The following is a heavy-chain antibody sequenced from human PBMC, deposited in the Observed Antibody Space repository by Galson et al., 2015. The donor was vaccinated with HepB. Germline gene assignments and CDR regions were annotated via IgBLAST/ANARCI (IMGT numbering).Heavy chain of an antibody. CDR2: INPNSGGT. CDR1: GYTFTGYY. D-gene: IGHD6-13*01. CDR3: ARGGIRGIAAAEFDY. V-gene: IGHV1-2*04. Sequence: SCKASGYTFTGYYMHWVRQAPGQGLEWMGWINPNSGGTNYAQKFQDWVTMTRDTSTSTVYMELSSLRSEDTAVYYCARGGIRGIAAAEFDYWGQGTLVTVSS. J-gene: IGHJ4*02.